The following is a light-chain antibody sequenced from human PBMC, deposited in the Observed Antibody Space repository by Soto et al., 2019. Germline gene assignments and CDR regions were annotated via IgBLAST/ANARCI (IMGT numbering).Light chain of an antibody. CDR2: DVS. CDR1: SSDVGGYNY. V-gene: IGLV2-14*01. Sequence: QSALTQPASGSGSPGQSITISCTGTSSDVGGYNYVSWYQQHPGKAPKLMSYDVSNRPSGVSNRFSGSKSGNTASLTISGLPAEDEADYYCSSYTSSSNVVFCGGTKVTVL. CDR3: SSYTSSSNVV. J-gene: IGLJ2*01.